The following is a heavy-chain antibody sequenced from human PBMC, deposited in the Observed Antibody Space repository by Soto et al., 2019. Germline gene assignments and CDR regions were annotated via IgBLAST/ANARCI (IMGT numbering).Heavy chain of an antibody. V-gene: IGHV4-34*01. Sequence: SETLSLTCAVYGGSFSGYSWTWIRQPPGKGLEWIGSIYYSGSTYYNPSLKSRVTISVDTSKNQFSLKLSSVTAADTAVYYCATFQTQLAFFDPWGQGTLVTVSS. CDR3: ATFQTQLAFFDP. CDR1: GGSFSGYS. J-gene: IGHJ5*02. CDR2: IYYSGST. D-gene: IGHD6-6*01.